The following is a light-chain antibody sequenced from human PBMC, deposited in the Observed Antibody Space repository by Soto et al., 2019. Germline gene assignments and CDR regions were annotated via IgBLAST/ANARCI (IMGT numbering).Light chain of an antibody. CDR2: DVT. V-gene: IGLV2-14*03. CDR1: STDVGDFNY. CDR3: SSSSSSTTHVV. Sequence: QSALTQPASVSGSPGRSVTISCTGTSTDVGDFNYVSWYQHLPGRAPKLIIYDVTNRPSGISYRFSASKSGRPASLTISGLQAEDEADYYCSSSSSSTTHVVFGGGTKLTVL. J-gene: IGLJ2*01.